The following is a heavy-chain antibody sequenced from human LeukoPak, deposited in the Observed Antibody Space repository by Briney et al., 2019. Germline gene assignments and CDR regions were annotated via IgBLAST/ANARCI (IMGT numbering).Heavy chain of an antibody. J-gene: IGHJ4*02. CDR1: GFTFSSYA. CDR3: AKMGRYSSSWFYV. V-gene: IGHV3-23*01. Sequence: GGSLRLSCAASGFTFSSYAVSWVRQAPGKGLEWVSAISGSGGSTYYADSVKGRFTISRDNSKNTLYLQMNSLRAEDTAVYYCAKMGRYSSSWFYVWGQGTLVTVSS. D-gene: IGHD6-13*01. CDR2: ISGSGGST.